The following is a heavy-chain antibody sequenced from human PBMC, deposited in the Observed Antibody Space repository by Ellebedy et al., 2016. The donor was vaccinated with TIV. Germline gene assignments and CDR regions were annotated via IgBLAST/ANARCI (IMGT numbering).Heavy chain of an antibody. D-gene: IGHD3-10*01. CDR2: INPNSGGT. Sequence: AASVKVSCKASGYTFTGYYLHWVRQAPGQGLEWMGWINPNSGGTNSAQKFQARVTMTRDTSISTAYTELSRESSDDTAVDYCEREFSMVRGVIWGQGTLVTVSS. CDR3: EREFSMVRGVI. V-gene: IGHV1-2*02. J-gene: IGHJ4*02. CDR1: GYTFTGYY.